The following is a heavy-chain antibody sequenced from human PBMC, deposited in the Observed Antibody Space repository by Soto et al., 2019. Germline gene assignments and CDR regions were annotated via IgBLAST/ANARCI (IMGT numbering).Heavy chain of an antibody. Sequence: GGSLRLSCAVSGFICSSYDMGWVRQAPGKGLEWVSTILVGGSTHYEDAVKGRFTISRDTSKNTVYLQMNSLTAGDTAVYYCAKATATSGGAFEIHGQGTMVTVSS. D-gene: IGHD1-1*01. CDR3: AKATATSGGAFEI. CDR2: ILVGGST. CDR1: GFICSSYD. J-gene: IGHJ3*02. V-gene: IGHV3-23*01.